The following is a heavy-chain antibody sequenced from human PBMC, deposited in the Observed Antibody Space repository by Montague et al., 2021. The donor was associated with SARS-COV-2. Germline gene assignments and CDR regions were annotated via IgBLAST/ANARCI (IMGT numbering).Heavy chain of an antibody. D-gene: IGHD2-21*01. J-gene: IGHJ4*02. CDR2: IYYSGST. Sequence: ETLSLTCTVSGDFISPYYLNWIRQSPGKRPEWIGNIYYSGSTDYNPSLMSRVTISVDTSKSHVSLKLSSVTAADTAVYYCVRGAYGGGAPFDYWGQGALVTVSS. CDR3: VRGAYGGGAPFDY. CDR1: GDFISPYY. V-gene: IGHV4-59*01.